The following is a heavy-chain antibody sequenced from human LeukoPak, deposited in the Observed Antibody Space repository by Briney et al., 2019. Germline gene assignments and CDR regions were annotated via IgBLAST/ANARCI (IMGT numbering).Heavy chain of an antibody. V-gene: IGHV4-61*01. Sequence: SETLSLTCTVSGGSVSSGSYYWSWIRQPPGQGLEWIGYIYYRGNTNYNPSLKSRVTMAVDTSKNQFSLKVSSVTAADTAVYYCARAGNNWSFDYWGQGTLVTVSS. D-gene: IGHD1-1*01. CDR3: ARAGNNWSFDY. J-gene: IGHJ4*02. CDR1: GGSVSSGSYY. CDR2: IYYRGNT.